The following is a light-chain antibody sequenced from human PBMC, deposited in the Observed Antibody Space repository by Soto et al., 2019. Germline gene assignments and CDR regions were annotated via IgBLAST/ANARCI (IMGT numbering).Light chain of an antibody. V-gene: IGKV3-15*01. CDR3: QQYNTYSM. Sequence: EIVMTQSPAILSVSPGERATLSCRASQSVSSNLAWYQQKPGQTPRLLIYGASTRATGIPARFSGSGSGTEFTLTISSLQSEDFATYYCQQYNTYSMFGQGTKVEIK. CDR2: GAS. CDR1: QSVSSN. J-gene: IGKJ1*01.